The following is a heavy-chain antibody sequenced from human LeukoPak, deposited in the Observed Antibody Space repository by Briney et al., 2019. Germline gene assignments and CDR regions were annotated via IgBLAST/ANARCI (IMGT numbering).Heavy chain of an antibody. CDR2: IYSGGST. D-gene: IGHD3-10*01. J-gene: IGHJ4*02. CDR1: GFTVSSNY. V-gene: IGHV3-66*01. Sequence: PGGSLRLSCAASGFTVSSNYMSWVHQAPGKGLEWVSVIYSGGSTYYADSVKGRFTISRDNSKNTLYLQMNSLRAEDTAVYYCARDLLMVRGVIGENDYWGQGTLVTVSS. CDR3: ARDLLMVRGVIGENDY.